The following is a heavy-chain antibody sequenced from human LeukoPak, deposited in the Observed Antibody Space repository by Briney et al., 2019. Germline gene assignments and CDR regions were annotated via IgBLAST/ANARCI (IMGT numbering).Heavy chain of an antibody. CDR2: INPNSGGT. J-gene: IGHJ4*02. D-gene: IGHD2-21*02. CDR1: GYTFTGYY. V-gene: IGHV1-2*02. CDR3: ASGPGAYCGGDCYSGMDY. Sequence: ASVKVSCKASGYTFTGYYMHWVRQAPGQGLEWMGWINPNSGGTNYAQKFQGRVTMTRDTSISTAYMELSRLRSDDTAVYYCASGPGAYCGGDCYSGMDYWGQGTLVTVSS.